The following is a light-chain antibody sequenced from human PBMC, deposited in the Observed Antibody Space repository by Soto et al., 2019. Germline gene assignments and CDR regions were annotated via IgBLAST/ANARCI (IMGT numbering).Light chain of an antibody. Sequence: NFMLTQPNSVSESPGKTVTIYCTRSSGSIASNYVQWYQQRPGSAPTTVIYEDNQRPSGVPDRFSGSIDSSSNSASLTIAGLKTEDEADYYCQSYDSSNRVFGGGTKLTVL. V-gene: IGLV6-57*03. CDR2: EDN. CDR1: SGSIASNY. J-gene: IGLJ3*02. CDR3: QSYDSSNRV.